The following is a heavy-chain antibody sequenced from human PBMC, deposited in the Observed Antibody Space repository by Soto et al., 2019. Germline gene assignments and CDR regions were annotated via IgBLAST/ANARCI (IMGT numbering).Heavy chain of an antibody. CDR3: ARANYYGSPGDFDY. D-gene: IGHD3-10*01. Sequence: GGSLRLSCAASGFTFSSYSMNWVRQAPGKGLEWVSYIISSSSTIYYADSVKGRFTISRDNAKNSLYLQMNSLRAEDTAVYYCARANYYGSPGDFDYWGQGTLVTVSS. J-gene: IGHJ4*02. CDR2: IISSSSTI. V-gene: IGHV3-48*01. CDR1: GFTFSSYS.